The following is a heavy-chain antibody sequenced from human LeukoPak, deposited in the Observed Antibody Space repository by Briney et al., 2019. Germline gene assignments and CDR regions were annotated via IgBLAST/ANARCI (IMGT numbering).Heavy chain of an antibody. CDR3: ASSSGSSSWYY. CDR2: IYHSGST. V-gene: IGHV4-30-2*01. D-gene: IGHD6-13*01. J-gene: IGHJ4*02. Sequence: SQTLSLTCAVSGGSISSGGYSWSWIRQPPGKGLEWIGYIYHSGSTYYSPSLKSRVTISVDRSKNQFSLKLSSVTAADTAVYYCASSSGSSSWYYWGQETLVTVSS. CDR1: GGSISSGGYS.